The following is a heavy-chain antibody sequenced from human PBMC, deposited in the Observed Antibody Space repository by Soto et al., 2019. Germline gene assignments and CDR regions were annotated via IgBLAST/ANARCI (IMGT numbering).Heavy chain of an antibody. Sequence: TLSLTCSIYSGSFSGYYWSWIRQPPGKGLEWIGEISQSGNTNYSPSLKSRVSISIDTSKKQFSLNLASVSAADTAVYYCASLWTCCVGDAFDIWGQGTMVTVSS. CDR1: SGSFSGYY. V-gene: IGHV4-34*01. D-gene: IGHD3-3*01. J-gene: IGHJ3*02. CDR2: ISQSGNT. CDR3: ASLWTCCVGDAFDI.